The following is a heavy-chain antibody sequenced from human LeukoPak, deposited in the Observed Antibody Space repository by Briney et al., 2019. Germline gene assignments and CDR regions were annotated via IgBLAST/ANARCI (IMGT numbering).Heavy chain of an antibody. J-gene: IGHJ3*02. Sequence: PGGSLRLSCAASGFAFDDYAMHWVRQAPGKGLDWVSGITWNSDSMVYADFVKGRFTISRDNARNSLYLQMNSLKPEDTALYYCAKDRRPKVTFDAYDIWGQGAMVTVSS. CDR2: ITWNSDSM. CDR3: AKDRRPKVTFDAYDI. D-gene: IGHD5-18*01. V-gene: IGHV3-9*01. CDR1: GFAFDDYA.